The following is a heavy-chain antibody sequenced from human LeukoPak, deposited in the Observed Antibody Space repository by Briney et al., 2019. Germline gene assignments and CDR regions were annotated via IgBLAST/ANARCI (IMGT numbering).Heavy chain of an antibody. V-gene: IGHV1-58*01. D-gene: IGHD5-18*01. Sequence: GTSVKVSCKASGFTFTSSAVQWVRQARGQRLEWIGWIVVGSGNTNYAQKFQERVTITRDMSTSTAYMELSSLRSEDTAVYYCAAVGMAVDPQLYYYYMDVWGKGTTVTVSS. CDR1: GFTFTSSA. CDR2: IVVGSGNT. J-gene: IGHJ6*03. CDR3: AAVGMAVDPQLYYYYMDV.